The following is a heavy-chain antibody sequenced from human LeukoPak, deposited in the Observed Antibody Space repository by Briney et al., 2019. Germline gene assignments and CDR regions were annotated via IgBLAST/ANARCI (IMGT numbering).Heavy chain of an antibody. CDR2: INTNNGGT. CDR3: ARGAVGMLGPNNPFDY. CDR1: GYTFTGNY. J-gene: IGHJ4*02. Sequence: ASVKVSCKASGYTFTGNYLHWVRQPPGQGLEWMGWINTNNGGTSYAQTFLGRVTMTRDTSISTAYLELVSLRSDDTAVYYCARGAVGMLGPNNPFDYWGQGTLVTLSS. D-gene: IGHD1-26*01. V-gene: IGHV1-2*02.